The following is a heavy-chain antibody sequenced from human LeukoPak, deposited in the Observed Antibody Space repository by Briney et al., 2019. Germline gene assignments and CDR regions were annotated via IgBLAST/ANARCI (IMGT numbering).Heavy chain of an antibody. CDR2: IYYSGST. J-gene: IGHJ6*02. CDR3: ARHVGQQLLYYYYGLDV. V-gene: IGHV4-39*01. D-gene: IGHD6-13*01. CDR1: GGSISSSNYY. Sequence: SETLFLTCTVSGGSISSSNYYWGWIRQPPGKGLEWIGNIYYSGSTKYNLSLKSRVTISVDTSKNQFSLKLSSVTAADTAVYYCARHVGQQLLYYYYGLDVWGQGTTVNVSS.